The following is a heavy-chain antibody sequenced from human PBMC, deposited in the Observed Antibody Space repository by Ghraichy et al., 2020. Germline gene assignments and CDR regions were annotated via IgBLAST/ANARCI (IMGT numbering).Heavy chain of an antibody. D-gene: IGHD3-10*01. V-gene: IGHV3-23*01. J-gene: IGHJ4*02. CDR1: GFTFSSYA. CDR2: ISGSGGSA. CDR3: AKEFQSGLNYGSGSLDY. Sequence: GGSLRLSCAASGFTFSSYAMSWVRQAPGKGLEWVSVISGSGGSAYYADSVKGRFTISRDNSKNTLYLQMNSLRAEDTAVYYCAKEFQSGLNYGSGSLDYWGQGTLVTVSS.